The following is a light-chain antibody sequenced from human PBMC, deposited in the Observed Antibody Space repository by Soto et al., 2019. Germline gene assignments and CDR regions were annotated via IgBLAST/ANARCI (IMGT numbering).Light chain of an antibody. CDR1: KLGDKY. CDR3: QAWDSSPVV. J-gene: IGLJ2*01. Sequence: SYELTQPPSVSVSPGQTASITCSGDKLGDKYACWYQQKPGQSPVLVIYQDSKRPSGIPERFSGSNSGNTATLTISGTQAMDAADYYCQAWDSSPVVFGGGTQLTGL. V-gene: IGLV3-1*01. CDR2: QDS.